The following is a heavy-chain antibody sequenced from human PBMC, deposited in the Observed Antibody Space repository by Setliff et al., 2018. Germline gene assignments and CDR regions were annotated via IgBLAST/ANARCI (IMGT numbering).Heavy chain of an antibody. J-gene: IGHJ6*03. D-gene: IGHD5-18*01. CDR2: TIPSFGST. CDR1: GGTFSSHG. Sequence: SVKVSCKASGGTFSSHGISWVRQAPGQGLEWMGGTIPSFGSTNYAQKFQGRVTIITDESTSTAYMELSSLRTEDSAVYYCAREGVDTRSSTDYRYYMDVWGKGTTVTVSS. CDR3: AREGVDTRSSTDYRYYMDV. V-gene: IGHV1-69*05.